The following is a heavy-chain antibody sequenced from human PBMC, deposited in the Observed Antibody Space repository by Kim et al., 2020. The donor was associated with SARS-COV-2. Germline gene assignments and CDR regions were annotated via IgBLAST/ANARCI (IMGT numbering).Heavy chain of an antibody. CDR1: GYTLTELS. D-gene: IGHD1-26*01. V-gene: IGHV1-24*01. Sequence: ASVKVSCKVSGYTLTELSMHWVRQAPGKGLEWMGGFDPEDGETIYAQKFQGRVTMTEDTSTDTAYMELSSLRSEDTAVYYCATDATPLYSVPVHYYYMDVWGKGTTVTVSS. J-gene: IGHJ6*03. CDR3: ATDATPLYSVPVHYYYMDV. CDR2: FDPEDGET.